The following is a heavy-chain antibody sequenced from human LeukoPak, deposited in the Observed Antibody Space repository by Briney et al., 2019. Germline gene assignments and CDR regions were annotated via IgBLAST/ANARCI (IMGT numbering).Heavy chain of an antibody. Sequence: PSETLSLTCAVSGYSISSGYYWGWIRQPPGKGLEWIGSIYHSGSTYYNPSLKSRVTISVDTSKNQFSLKLSSVTAADTAVYYCARLSPQTRIVPPSFFEYWGQGTLVTVSS. J-gene: IGHJ4*02. CDR3: ARLSPQTRIVPPSFFEY. CDR2: IYHSGST. D-gene: IGHD3-22*01. V-gene: IGHV4-38-2*01. CDR1: GYSISSGYY.